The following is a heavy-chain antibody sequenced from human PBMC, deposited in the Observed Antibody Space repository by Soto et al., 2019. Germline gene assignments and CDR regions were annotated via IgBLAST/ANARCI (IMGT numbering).Heavy chain of an antibody. Sequence: QVKLVQSGAEVKKPGSSVKVSCKASGGTFSSYTISWVRQAPGQGLEWMGRIIPILGIANYAQKFQGRVTITADKSTSTAYMELSSLRSEDTAVYYCARDLSSDYYDSSGYGYWGQGTLVTVSS. CDR1: GGTFSSYT. CDR2: IIPILGIA. CDR3: ARDLSSDYYDSSGYGY. V-gene: IGHV1-69*08. J-gene: IGHJ4*02. D-gene: IGHD3-22*01.